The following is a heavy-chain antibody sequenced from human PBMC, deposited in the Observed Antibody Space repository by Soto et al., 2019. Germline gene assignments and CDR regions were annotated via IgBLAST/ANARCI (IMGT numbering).Heavy chain of an antibody. Sequence: QLQLQESGSGLVKPSQTLSLTCAVSGGSISSGGYSWSWIRQPPGKGLEWIGYMYHSGNTYYNPSLKSRVTISVDRSKNQFSLKLSSVTAADTAVYYCAHSADYGDYILDYWGQGTLVTVSS. D-gene: IGHD4-17*01. CDR1: GGSISSGGYS. CDR2: MYHSGNT. V-gene: IGHV4-30-2*01. CDR3: AHSADYGDYILDY. J-gene: IGHJ4*02.